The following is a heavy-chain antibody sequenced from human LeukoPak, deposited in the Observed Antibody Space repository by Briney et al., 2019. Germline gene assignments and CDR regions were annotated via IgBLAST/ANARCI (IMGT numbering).Heavy chain of an antibody. D-gene: IGHD3-22*01. V-gene: IGHV3-23*01. J-gene: IGHJ3*02. CDR1: GFTFSSYG. CDR2: ISGSGGST. Sequence: PGGSLRLSCAASGFTFSSYGMSWVRQAPGKGLEWVSAISGSGGSTYYADSVKGRFTISRDNSKNTLYLQMNSLRAEDTAVYYCASEYYYDSSGYYYRGAFDIWGQGTMVTVSS. CDR3: ASEYYYDSSGYYYRGAFDI.